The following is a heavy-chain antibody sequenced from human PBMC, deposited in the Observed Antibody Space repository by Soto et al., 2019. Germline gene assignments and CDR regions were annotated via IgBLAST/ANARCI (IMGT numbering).Heavy chain of an antibody. CDR3: AGHALALRKNSWFDP. CDR2: IFYLGSS. V-gene: IGHV4-39*01. J-gene: IGHJ5*02. D-gene: IGHD3-3*02. Sequence: PSETLSLTCTVSGDSIISSDFYWGWVRQPPGKGLEWIGSIFYLGSSYYNPSLKGRFTMSVDTSKSQFSLRLRSVTAADTALYFCAGHALALRKNSWFDPWGQGIMVTVPS. CDR1: GDSIISSDFY.